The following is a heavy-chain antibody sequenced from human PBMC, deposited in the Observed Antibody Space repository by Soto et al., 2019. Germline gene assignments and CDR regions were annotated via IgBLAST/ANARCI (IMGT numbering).Heavy chain of an antibody. Sequence: ASVKVSCKASGYTFTSYGISWLRQAPGQGLEWMGWISAYNGNTNYAQKLQGRVTMTTDTSTSTAYMELRSLRSDDTAVYYCARDFENRKTMGALRYYYYYGMDVWGQGTTVTVSS. CDR1: GYTFTSYG. J-gene: IGHJ6*02. D-gene: IGHD3-9*01. CDR2: ISAYNGNT. CDR3: ARDFENRKTMGALRYYYYYGMDV. V-gene: IGHV1-18*04.